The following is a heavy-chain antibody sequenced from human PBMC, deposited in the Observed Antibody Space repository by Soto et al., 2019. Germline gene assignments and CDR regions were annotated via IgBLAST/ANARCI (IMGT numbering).Heavy chain of an antibody. Sequence: LSLTCAASGFTFRSYWMSWVRQAPGKGLEWVANIKQDGSEKYYVDSVKGRFTISRDNAENSLYLQMNSLRAEDTAVYYCARESSGGSLDVWGKGTTVTVSS. D-gene: IGHD2-15*01. J-gene: IGHJ6*04. CDR3: ARESSGGSLDV. V-gene: IGHV3-7*01. CDR2: IKQDGSEK. CDR1: GFTFRSYW.